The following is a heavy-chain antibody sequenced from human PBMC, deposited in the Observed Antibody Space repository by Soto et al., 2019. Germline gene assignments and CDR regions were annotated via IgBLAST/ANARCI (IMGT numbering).Heavy chain of an antibody. D-gene: IGHD1-26*01. J-gene: IGHJ3*02. CDR2: IYWDDDK. CDR1: GFSLSTSGVG. CDR3: AHRHNSAVVGATDDAFDI. V-gene: IGHV2-5*02. Sequence: QITLKESGPTLVKPTQTLTLTCTFSGFSLSTSGVGVGWIRQPPGKALEWLALIYWDDDKRYSPSLKSRLTITKDXXKXQXXLTMTNMDPVDTATYYCAHRHNSAVVGATDDAFDIWGQGTMVTVSS.